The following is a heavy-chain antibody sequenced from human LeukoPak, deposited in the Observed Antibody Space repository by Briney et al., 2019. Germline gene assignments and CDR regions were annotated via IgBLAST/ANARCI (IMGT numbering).Heavy chain of an antibody. D-gene: IGHD4-17*01. CDR3: ARAKYDYGDPVGWFDP. J-gene: IGHJ5*02. V-gene: IGHV3-23*01. Sequence: GGSLRLSCAASGFTFSSYAMSWVRQAPGKGLEWVSAISGSGGNTYYADSVRGRFTVSRDNSKNTLWLQMTSLRAEDTAVYYCARAKYDYGDPVGWFDPWGQGTLVTVFS. CDR2: ISGSGGNT. CDR1: GFTFSSYA.